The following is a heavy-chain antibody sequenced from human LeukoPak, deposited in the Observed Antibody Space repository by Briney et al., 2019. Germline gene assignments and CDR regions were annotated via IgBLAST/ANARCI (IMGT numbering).Heavy chain of an antibody. J-gene: IGHJ6*02. D-gene: IGHD6-13*01. CDR1: GGSISSSNW. Sequence: NSSETLSLTCAVSGGSISSSNWWSWVRQPPGKGLEWIGEIYHSGSTNYNPSLKSRVTISVDKSKNQFSLKLSSVTAADTAVYYCARVPVAAAGLGRGYYYYGMDVWGQGTTVTVSS. CDR2: IYHSGST. CDR3: ARVPVAAAGLGRGYYYYGMDV. V-gene: IGHV4-4*02.